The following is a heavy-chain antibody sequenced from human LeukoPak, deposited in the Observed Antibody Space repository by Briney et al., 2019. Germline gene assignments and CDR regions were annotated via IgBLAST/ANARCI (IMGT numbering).Heavy chain of an antibody. Sequence: PGGSLRLSCAASGFTVSSNYMSWVRQAPGKGLEWVSVIYSGGSTYYADSVKGRFTISRDNSKNTLYLQMNSLRAEDTAVYYCARVPSAAAGIGSFESWGQGTLVTVYS. D-gene: IGHD6-13*01. CDR3: ARVPSAAAGIGSFES. J-gene: IGHJ4*02. CDR1: GFTVSSNY. CDR2: IYSGGST. V-gene: IGHV3-66*01.